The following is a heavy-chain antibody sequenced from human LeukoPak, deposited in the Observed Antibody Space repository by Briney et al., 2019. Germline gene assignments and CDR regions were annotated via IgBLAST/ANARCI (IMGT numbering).Heavy chain of an antibody. CDR2: ISSSSSTI. J-gene: IGHJ5*02. CDR3: AKGGVKSWFDP. V-gene: IGHV3-48*04. Sequence: GGSLRLSRAASGFTFSSYSMNWVRQAPGKGLEWVSYISSSSSTIYYADSVKGRFTVSRDNAKNSLYLQMNSLRAEDTAVYYCAKGGVKSWFDPWGQGTLVTVSS. D-gene: IGHD3-16*01. CDR1: GFTFSSYS.